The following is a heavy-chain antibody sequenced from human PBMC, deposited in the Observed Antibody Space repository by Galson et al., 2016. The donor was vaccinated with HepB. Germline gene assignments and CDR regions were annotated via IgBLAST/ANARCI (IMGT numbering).Heavy chain of an antibody. D-gene: IGHD4-17*01. CDR1: GFTFSSYG. CDR3: AKNFGDYVGDTFDM. Sequence: SLRLSCAASGFTFSSYGMHWVRQAPGKGLEWVTIIWYDGTNKYYADSVKGRFTISRDNSKNTLYLQMNSLRAEDTAVYYCAKNFGDYVGDTFDMWGQGTMVTVSS. J-gene: IGHJ3*02. V-gene: IGHV3-33*06. CDR2: IWYDGTNK.